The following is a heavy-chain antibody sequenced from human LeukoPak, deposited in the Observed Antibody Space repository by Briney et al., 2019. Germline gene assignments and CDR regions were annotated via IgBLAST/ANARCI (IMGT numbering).Heavy chain of an antibody. CDR1: GGSFSGYY. J-gene: IGHJ5*02. D-gene: IGHD6-19*01. V-gene: IGHV4-34*01. CDR3: ARLGYSSSFDP. Sequence: SETLSLTCAVYGGSFSGYYWSWIRQPPGKGLEWIGEINHSGSTNYNPSLKSRVTISVDTSKNQFSLKLSSVTAADTAVYYCARLGYSSSFDPWGQGTLVTVSS. CDR2: INHSGST.